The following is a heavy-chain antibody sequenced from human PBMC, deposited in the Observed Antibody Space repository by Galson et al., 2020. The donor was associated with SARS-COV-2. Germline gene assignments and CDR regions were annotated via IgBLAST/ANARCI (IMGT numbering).Heavy chain of an antibody. D-gene: IGHD5-12*01. CDR3: ARRYSPYDALDY. CDR1: GFSLDDYA. Sequence: GESLKISCATSGFSLDDYAMNWVRQVPGKGLEWVPGINWNGADTGYVDSVKGRFTISRDNAKNSLYLQMNSLRVEDTAVYYCARRYSPYDALDYWGQGILVTVSS. V-gene: IGHV3-20*04. J-gene: IGHJ4*02. CDR2: INWNGADT.